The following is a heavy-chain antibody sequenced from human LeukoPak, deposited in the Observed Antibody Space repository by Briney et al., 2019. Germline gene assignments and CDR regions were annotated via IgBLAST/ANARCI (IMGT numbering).Heavy chain of an antibody. J-gene: IGHJ4*02. CDR2: VRYGGST. V-gene: IGHV4-59*01. D-gene: IGHD3-16*01. CDR1: GGSISSNY. CDR3: ARDVTPATV. Sequence: SETLSLTCTVSGGSISSNYWSWIRQPPGKGLEWIGYVRYGGSTNYNPSLKSRVTISVDTSKNQFSLKLSSVTAADTAVYYCARDVTPATVWGQGTLVGVS.